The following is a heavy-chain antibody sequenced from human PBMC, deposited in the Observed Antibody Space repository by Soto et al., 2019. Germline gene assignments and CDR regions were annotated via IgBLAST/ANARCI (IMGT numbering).Heavy chain of an antibody. CDR3: ARDEGCGGGSCYSRWRY. CDR2: IKEDGSEE. J-gene: IGHJ4*02. Sequence: EVQLVESGGGLVQPGGSLRLSCAASGFSFGTYWISWVRQAPGKGLEWVANIKEDGSEEYYVDSVKGRCTISRDNAKNSRYLQMNSLRAEDTAMYYCARDEGCGGGSCYSRWRYWGQGTLVTVSP. V-gene: IGHV3-7*01. CDR1: GFSFGTYW. D-gene: IGHD2-15*01.